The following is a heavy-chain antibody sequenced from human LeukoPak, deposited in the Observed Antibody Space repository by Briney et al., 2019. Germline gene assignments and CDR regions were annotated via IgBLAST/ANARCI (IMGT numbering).Heavy chain of an antibody. J-gene: IGHJ3*02. CDR2: ISSSSSYI. CDR1: GFTFSSYS. CDR3: ARDQGYCSSTSCYPDAFDI. V-gene: IGHV3-21*01. D-gene: IGHD2-2*01. Sequence: PGGSLRLSCAASGFTFSSYSMNWVRQAPGKGLEWVSSISSSSSYIYYADSVKGRFTISRDNAKNSLYLQMNSLRAEDTAVYYCARDQGYCSSTSCYPDAFDIWGQGTMVTVSS.